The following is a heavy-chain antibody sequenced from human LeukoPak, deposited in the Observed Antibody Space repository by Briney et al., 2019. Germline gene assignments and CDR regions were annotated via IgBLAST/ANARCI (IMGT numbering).Heavy chain of an antibody. V-gene: IGHV5-51*01. CDR2: IYPGDSDT. Sequence: GESLKISCKGSGYSFTSYWIGWVRQMPGKGLEWTGIIYPGDSDTRYSPSFQGQVTISADKSISTAYLQWSSLKASDTAMYYCARHLGSGWSPYYFDYWGQGTLVTVSS. CDR3: ARHLGSGWSPYYFDY. J-gene: IGHJ4*02. CDR1: GYSFTSYW. D-gene: IGHD6-19*01.